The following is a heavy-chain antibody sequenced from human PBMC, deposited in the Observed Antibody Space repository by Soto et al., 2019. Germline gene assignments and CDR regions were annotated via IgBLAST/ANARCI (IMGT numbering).Heavy chain of an antibody. D-gene: IGHD3-22*01. J-gene: IGHJ4*02. Sequence: SETLSLTCTVSGGSISSGGYYWSWIRQHPGKGLEWIGYIYYSGSTYYNPSLKSRVTISVDTSKNQFSLKLSSVTAADTAVYYCAREPDYDSSGYYYFIWGQGTLVTVSS. CDR2: IYYSGST. CDR3: AREPDYDSSGYYYFI. CDR1: GGSISSGGYY. V-gene: IGHV4-31*03.